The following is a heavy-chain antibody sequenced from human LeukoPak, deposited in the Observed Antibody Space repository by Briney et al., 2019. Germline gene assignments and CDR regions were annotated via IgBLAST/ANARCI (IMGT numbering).Heavy chain of an antibody. CDR3: TRAPYCSSTSCYGRYYYYMDV. CDR1: EFTFSSYW. CDR2: IKQDGSEK. J-gene: IGHJ6*03. V-gene: IGHV3-7*01. D-gene: IGHD2-2*01. Sequence: SGGSLRLSCAASEFTFSSYWMSWVRQAPGKVLEWVANIKQDGSEKYYVDSVKGRFTISRDNAKNSLYLQMNSLRAEDTAVYYCTRAPYCSSTSCYGRYYYYMDVWGKGTTATVSS.